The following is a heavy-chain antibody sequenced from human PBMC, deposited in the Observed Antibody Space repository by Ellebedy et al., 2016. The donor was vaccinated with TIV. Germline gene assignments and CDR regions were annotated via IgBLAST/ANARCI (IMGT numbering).Heavy chain of an antibody. V-gene: IGHV3-74*01. D-gene: IGHD2-2*03. Sequence: GGSLRLXXAASGFTFSNYWMHWVRQAPGKGLVWVSLIHGDGTATTYADSVKGRFTISRDNTKNTLYLQMNSLRAEDTGVYYCARRSSGYCVGVKCTTDFDYWGQGTLVTVSS. CDR3: ARRSSGYCVGVKCTTDFDY. CDR2: IHGDGTAT. CDR1: GFTFSNYW. J-gene: IGHJ4*02.